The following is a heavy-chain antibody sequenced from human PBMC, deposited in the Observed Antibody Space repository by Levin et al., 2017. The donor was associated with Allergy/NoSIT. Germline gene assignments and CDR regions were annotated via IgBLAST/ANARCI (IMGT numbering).Heavy chain of an antibody. CDR2: IYYSGST. J-gene: IGHJ3*02. CDR1: GGSISSYY. D-gene: IGHD2-15*01. V-gene: IGHV4-59*01. CDR3: ARVGGYCSGGSCYSRAFDI. Sequence: SQTLSLTCTVSGGSISSYYWSWIRQPPGKGLEWIGYIYYSGSTNYNPSLKSRVTISVDTSKNQFSLKLSSVTAADTAVYYCARVGGYCSGGSCYSRAFDIWGQGTMVTVSS.